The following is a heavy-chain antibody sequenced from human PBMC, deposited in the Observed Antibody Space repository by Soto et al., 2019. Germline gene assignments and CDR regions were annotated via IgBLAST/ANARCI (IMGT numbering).Heavy chain of an antibody. CDR1: GFSLSTSGVG. J-gene: IGHJ4*02. Sequence: QITLKESGPALVKPTQTLTLTCTFSGFSLSTSGVGVGWIRQPPGEALEWLALIYWDDYKHFSPSLESRLTITKDTSKNQVVLTMTNMDPVEPATYYCVPKGGGDRILDYWGQGTLVTVSS. D-gene: IGHD3-16*01. CDR3: VPKGGGDRILDY. CDR2: IYWDDYK. V-gene: IGHV2-5*02.